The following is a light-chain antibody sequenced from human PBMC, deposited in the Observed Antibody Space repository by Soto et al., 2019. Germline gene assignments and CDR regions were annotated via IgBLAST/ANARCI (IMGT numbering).Light chain of an antibody. Sequence: DIQMTQSPSSLSASVGDRVTITCRASQSIASRLNWYQQKPGSAPKLLIYGASSLESGVPSRFSGSGSGTEFTLTISSLQTDDFATYYCQQYDSYSWTFGQGTKVDIK. CDR3: QQYDSYSWT. V-gene: IGKV1-5*01. CDR1: QSIASR. J-gene: IGKJ1*01. CDR2: GAS.